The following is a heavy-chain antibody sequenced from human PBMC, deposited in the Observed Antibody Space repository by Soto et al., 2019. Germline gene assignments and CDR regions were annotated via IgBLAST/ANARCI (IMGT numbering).Heavy chain of an antibody. CDR1: SGPSKSHN. D-gene: IGHD3-10*01. J-gene: IGHJ6*01. CDR2: VYDTWST. CDR3: VRQWIGCLHGLVDV. Sequence: QVQVQQSGPGLVKPSETLSLTCTVSSGPSKSHNWGWIRQPPGRGLEWIGYVYDTWSTSYNPSLKSRVTVSADTSTNRISLTLRFVTAADTAVYYCVRQWIGCLHGLVDVWGQGTTVIVSS. V-gene: IGHV4-59*08.